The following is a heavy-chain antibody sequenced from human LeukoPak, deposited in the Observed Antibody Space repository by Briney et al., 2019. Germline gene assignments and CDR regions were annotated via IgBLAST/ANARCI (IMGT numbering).Heavy chain of an antibody. CDR3: SRDCSSDWCIFDF. CDR2: ISAHNGNT. J-gene: IGHJ4*02. Sequence: ASVKVSCKAAGYNFTTYGISWGQQAPGQGLEWIGWISAHNGNTNYAQNLEGRVTMTTDTTTTTAYMELRSLRSDDTAVYYCSRDCSSDWCIFDFWGQGTLVTVSS. V-gene: IGHV1-18*04. CDR1: GYNFTTYG. D-gene: IGHD6-19*01.